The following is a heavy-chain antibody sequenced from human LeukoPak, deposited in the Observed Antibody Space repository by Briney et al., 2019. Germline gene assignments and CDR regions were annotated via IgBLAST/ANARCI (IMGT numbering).Heavy chain of an antibody. CDR1: GYTFTGYY. V-gene: IGHV1-2*06. CDR2: INPNSGGT. CDR3: ARREVYKDFYYYYYYMDV. D-gene: IGHD5-24*01. Sequence: ASVKVSCKASGYTFTGYYMHWVRQAPGQGLEWMGRINPNSGGTNYAQKFQGRVTMTRDTSISTAYMELSRLRSDDTAVYYCARREVYKDFYYYYYYMDVWAKGTTVTVFS. J-gene: IGHJ6*03.